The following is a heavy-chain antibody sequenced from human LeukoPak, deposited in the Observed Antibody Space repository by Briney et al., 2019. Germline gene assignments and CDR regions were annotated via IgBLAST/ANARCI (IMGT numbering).Heavy chain of an antibody. Sequence: SETLSLTCTVSGGSITTYYWTWLRQPPGKSLEWIGFVYYSGVIKYNPSLESRVTISLDASKNQYCLKLNSVTAADTAVYYCARRVATKPKYCFDSWGQGTLVTVST. CDR3: ARRVATKPKYCFDS. J-gene: IGHJ4*02. V-gene: IGHV4-59*08. CDR2: VYYSGVI. D-gene: IGHD5-24*01. CDR1: GGSITTYY.